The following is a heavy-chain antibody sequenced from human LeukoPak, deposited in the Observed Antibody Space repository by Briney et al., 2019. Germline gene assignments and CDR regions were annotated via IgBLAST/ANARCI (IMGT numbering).Heavy chain of an antibody. Sequence: ASVKVSCKASGGTFSSYAISWVRQAPGQGLEWMGGIIPIFGTANYAQKFQGRVTITTDESTSTAYMELSSLRSEDTAVYYCARAEGPYCSGGSCYRSGAFDIWGQGTMVTVSS. CDR2: IIPIFGTA. V-gene: IGHV1-69*05. CDR3: ARAEGPYCSGGSCYRSGAFDI. CDR1: GGTFSSYA. J-gene: IGHJ3*02. D-gene: IGHD2-15*01.